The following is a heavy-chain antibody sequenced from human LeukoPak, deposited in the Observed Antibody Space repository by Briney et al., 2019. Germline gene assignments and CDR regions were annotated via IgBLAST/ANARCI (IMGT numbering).Heavy chain of an antibody. D-gene: IGHD4-17*01. CDR1: GVSFNDYY. Sequence: PSETLSLTCAVSGVSFNDYYWSWVRQTPGKGLEWIGEINHSGYTNDSPSLKSRVTLSIDTSRKQFSLNLRSVTVADTGIYYCARMTTGHDYWGQGTLVTVPS. V-gene: IGHV4-34*01. CDR3: ARMTTGHDY. CDR2: INHSGYT. J-gene: IGHJ4*02.